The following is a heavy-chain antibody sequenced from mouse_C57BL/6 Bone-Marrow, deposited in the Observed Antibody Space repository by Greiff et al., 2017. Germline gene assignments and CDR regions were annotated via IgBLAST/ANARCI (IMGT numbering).Heavy chain of an antibody. D-gene: IGHD2-3*01. V-gene: IGHV14-4*01. CDR3: SSIDGNYFDF. CDR1: GFNIKDDY. J-gene: IGHJ2*01. CDR2: IDPEIGDT. Sequence: EVQLQQSGAELVRPGASVKLSCTASGFNIKDDYIPWVKQRPEQGLEWIGWIDPEIGDTEYASKFQGKATITLDTSSNTAYLQVSHLTSEDTAVVYCSSIDGNYFDFWGQGTPLSGAS.